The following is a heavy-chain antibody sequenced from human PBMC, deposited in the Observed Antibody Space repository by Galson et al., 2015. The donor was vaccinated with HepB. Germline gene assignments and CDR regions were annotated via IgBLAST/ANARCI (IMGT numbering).Heavy chain of an antibody. CDR2: IFYSGST. D-gene: IGHD2-21*02. Sequence: LSLTCTVSGGSISSGDYYWSWIRHHPGKGLEWIGYIFYSGSTYSNPSLKSRVTISIDTSKSQFSLKLSSVTAADTAVYYCARTAYCGDDCLVTNWFDPWGQGTLVTVSS. CDR3: ARTAYCGDDCLVTNWFDP. V-gene: IGHV4-31*03. J-gene: IGHJ5*02. CDR1: GGSISSGDYY.